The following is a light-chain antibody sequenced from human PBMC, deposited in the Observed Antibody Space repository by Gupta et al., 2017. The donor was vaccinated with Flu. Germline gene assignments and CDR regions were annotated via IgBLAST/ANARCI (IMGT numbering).Light chain of an antibody. Sequence: DIQMTQSPSTLSASVGDRVTITCRASQSISSWLAWYQQKPGKAPKLLIYKASSLESGVPSRFSDSGSGTEFTLTISSLQPDNFATYYCQQENSFSHTFGQGTKVEIK. V-gene: IGKV1-5*03. CDR3: QQENSFSHT. J-gene: IGKJ2*01. CDR2: KAS. CDR1: QSISSW.